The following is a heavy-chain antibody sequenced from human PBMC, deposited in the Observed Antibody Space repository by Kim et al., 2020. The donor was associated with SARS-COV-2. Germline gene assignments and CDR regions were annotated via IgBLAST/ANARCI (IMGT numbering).Heavy chain of an antibody. CDR2: IKSETDGGTT. J-gene: IGHJ6*01. Sequence: GGSLRLSCAASGFTFNKAWMNWVRQAPGKGLEWVGLIKSETDGGTTDYAAPVKGRFTISRDGSQNTLFLQMNSLKTEDTAVYYCATARVAAGGHYYYYG. V-gene: IGHV3-15*01. CDR3: ATARVAAGGHYYYYG. CDR1: GFTFNKAW. D-gene: IGHD6-13*01.